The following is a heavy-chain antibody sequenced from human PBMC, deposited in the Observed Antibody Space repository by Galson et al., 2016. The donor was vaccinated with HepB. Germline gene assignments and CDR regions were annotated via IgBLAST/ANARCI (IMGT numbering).Heavy chain of an antibody. V-gene: IGHV3-30*18. J-gene: IGHJ4*02. D-gene: IGHD3-22*01. CDR1: GFTFSRSG. CDR2: ISYDASNT. Sequence: SLRLSCAASGFTFSRSGMHWVRQAPGLGLEWVATISYDASNTYYTDSVKGRFTISRDNSKNTLFLQMNTLRAEDPAVYYCAKTGSGYYYGHCFDYWGQGALVTVSS. CDR3: AKTGSGYYYGHCFDY.